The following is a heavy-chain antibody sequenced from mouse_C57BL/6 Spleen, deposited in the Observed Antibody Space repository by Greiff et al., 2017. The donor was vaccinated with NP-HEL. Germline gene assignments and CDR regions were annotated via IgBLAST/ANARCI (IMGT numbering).Heavy chain of an antibody. CDR2: IYPGGGYT. J-gene: IGHJ2*01. CDR3: ARSATGTGFDY. D-gene: IGHD4-1*01. Sequence: VQLQESGAELVRPGTSVKMSCKASVYTFTNYWIGWAKQRPGHGLEWIGDIYPGGGYTNYNEKFKGKATLTADKSSSTAYMQFSSLTSEDSAIYYCARSATGTGFDYWGQGTTLTVSS. V-gene: IGHV1-63*01. CDR1: VYTFTNYW.